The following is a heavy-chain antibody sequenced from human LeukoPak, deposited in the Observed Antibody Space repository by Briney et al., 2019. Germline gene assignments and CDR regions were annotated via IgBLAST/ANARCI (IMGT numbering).Heavy chain of an antibody. CDR2: ISGSGGGT. CDR3: VKDHGWLLYS. J-gene: IGHJ4*02. Sequence: GGSLRLSCAASGFTFSSYWMHWVRQAPGKGLEWVSGISGSGGGTYYADSVKGRFSISRDISKNTLYLQMNSLRADDTAVYYCVKDHGWLLYSWGQGTLVTVSS. D-gene: IGHD3-9*01. V-gene: IGHV3-23*01. CDR1: GFTFSSYW.